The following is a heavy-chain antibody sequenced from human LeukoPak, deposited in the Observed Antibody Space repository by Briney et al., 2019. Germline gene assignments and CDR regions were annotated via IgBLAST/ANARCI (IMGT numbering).Heavy chain of an antibody. D-gene: IGHD3-22*01. J-gene: IGHJ4*02. V-gene: IGHV3-9*01. CDR1: GFTFDDYA. Sequence: GRSLRLSCAASGFTFDDYAMHWVRQAPGKGLEWVSGISWNSGSIGYADSVKGRFTISRDNSKNTLYVQVNSLGTEDTAAYYCAKGSYYDSSGSFYFDYWGQGTLVTVSS. CDR3: AKGSYYDSSGSFYFDY. CDR2: ISWNSGSI.